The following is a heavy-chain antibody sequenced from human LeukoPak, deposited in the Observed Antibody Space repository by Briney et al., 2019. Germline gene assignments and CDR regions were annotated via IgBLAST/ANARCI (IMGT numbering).Heavy chain of an antibody. CDR3: TSWPEQLAPGNDY. V-gene: IGHV3-49*03. CDR2: IRSKAYGGTT. CDR1: GFTFGDYA. D-gene: IGHD6-6*01. J-gene: IGHJ4*02. Sequence: PGGSLRLSCTASGFTFGDYAMSWFRQAPGKGLEWVGFIRSKAYGGTTEYAASVKGRFTISRDDSKSIAYLQMNSLKTEDTAVYYCTSWPEQLAPGNDYWGQGTLVTVSS.